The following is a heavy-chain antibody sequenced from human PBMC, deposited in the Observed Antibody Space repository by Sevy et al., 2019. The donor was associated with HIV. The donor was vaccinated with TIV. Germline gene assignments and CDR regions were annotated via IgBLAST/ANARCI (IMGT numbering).Heavy chain of an antibody. Sequence: ASVKVSCKASGYTFTTYYMHWVRQAPGQGLEWMGIINPSGGGTSYAQKFQGRVTMTRDTSTSTVYLELGSLRSEDTAVYDCTKDVVATPNYYSGMDVWGQGTTVTVSS. V-gene: IGHV1-46*03. D-gene: IGHD2-15*01. J-gene: IGHJ6*02. CDR3: TKDVVATPNYYSGMDV. CDR1: GYTFTTYY. CDR2: INPSGGGT.